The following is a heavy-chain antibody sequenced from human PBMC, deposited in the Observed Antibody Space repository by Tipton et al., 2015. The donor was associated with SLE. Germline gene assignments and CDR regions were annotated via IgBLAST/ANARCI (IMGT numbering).Heavy chain of an antibody. Sequence: GSLRLSCAASGFTFSSSWMHWVRQAPGKGLAWVSRINSAGSSTSYADSVKGRFTISRDNAKNTLYLQMNRLRAEDTAVYYCARGRLYSSIGVLWGQGTLVTVSS. CDR2: INSAGSST. J-gene: IGHJ4*02. CDR3: ARGRLYSSIGVL. V-gene: IGHV3-74*01. D-gene: IGHD6-13*01. CDR1: GFTFSSSW.